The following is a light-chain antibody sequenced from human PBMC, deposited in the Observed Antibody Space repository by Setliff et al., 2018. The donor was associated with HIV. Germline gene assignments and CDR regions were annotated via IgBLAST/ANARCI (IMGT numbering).Light chain of an antibody. Sequence: QSALAQPASVSGSPGQSITISCTGTSSDVGSYNLVSWYQQHPGKAPKLMIYEVSKRPSGVSNRFSGSKSGNTASLTISGLQAEDEADYYCCSYAGSSTSLYVFGTGTKGTVL. V-gene: IGLV2-23*02. J-gene: IGLJ1*01. CDR1: SSDVGSYNL. CDR3: CSYAGSSTSLYV. CDR2: EVS.